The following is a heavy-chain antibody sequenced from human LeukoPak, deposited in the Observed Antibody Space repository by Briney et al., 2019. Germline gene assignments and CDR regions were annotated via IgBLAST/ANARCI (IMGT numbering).Heavy chain of an antibody. Sequence: GGSLRLSCAASGFTFSNAWMSWVRQAPGKGLEWVSAISGTGAGTYYADSVKGRFTISRDNSKNTLYLQMNSLRAEDTAVYYCARGKGGSSPFDHWGQGTLVTVSS. CDR1: GFTFSNAW. J-gene: IGHJ4*02. D-gene: IGHD1-26*01. CDR2: ISGTGAGT. V-gene: IGHV3-23*01. CDR3: ARGKGGSSPFDH.